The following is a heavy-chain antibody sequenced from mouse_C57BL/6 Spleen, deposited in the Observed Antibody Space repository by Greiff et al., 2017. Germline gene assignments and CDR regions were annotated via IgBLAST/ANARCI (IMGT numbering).Heavy chain of an antibody. CDR3: ARSEYYGSPYWYFDV. V-gene: IGHV1-4*01. CDR1: GYTFTSYT. J-gene: IGHJ1*03. D-gene: IGHD1-1*01. CDR2: INPSSGYT. Sequence: QVHVKQSGAELARPGASVKMSCKASGYTFTSYTMHWVKQRPGQGLEWIGYINPSSGYTKYNQKFKDKATLTADKSSSTAYMQLSSLTSEDSAVYYCARSEYYGSPYWYFDVWGTGTTVTVSS.